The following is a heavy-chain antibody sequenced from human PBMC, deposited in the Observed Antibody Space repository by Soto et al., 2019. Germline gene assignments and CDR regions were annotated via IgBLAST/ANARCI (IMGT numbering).Heavy chain of an antibody. D-gene: IGHD6-19*01. CDR3: ARTSLAGTSLDY. V-gene: IGHV4-4*02. Sequence: SETLSLTCAVSGGSISSSNWWTWVRQPPGKGLEWIGEIYHSGSTNYNPSLKSRVTISVDKSKNQFSLKLSPVTAADTAVYYCARTSLAGTSLDYWGQGTLVT. J-gene: IGHJ4*02. CDR1: GGSISSSNW. CDR2: IYHSGST.